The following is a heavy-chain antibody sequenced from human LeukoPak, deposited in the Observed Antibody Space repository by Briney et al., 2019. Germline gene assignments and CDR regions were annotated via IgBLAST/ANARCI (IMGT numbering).Heavy chain of an antibody. CDR2: IKQDGSEK. V-gene: IGHV3-7*03. D-gene: IGHD5-18*01. Sequence: GGSLRLSCAASGFTFSSYWMSWVRQASGKGLEWEANIKQDGSEKYYVDSVKGRFTISRDNAKNSLYLQMNSLRAEDTAVYYCARSRAIGYSYGYNYWGQGTLVTVSS. J-gene: IGHJ4*02. CDR3: ARSRAIGYSYGYNY. CDR1: GFTFSSYW.